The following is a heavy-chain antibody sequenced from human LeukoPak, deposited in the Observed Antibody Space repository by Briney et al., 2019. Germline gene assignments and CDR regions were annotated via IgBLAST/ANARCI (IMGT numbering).Heavy chain of an antibody. CDR2: VNLQGST. CDR3: AREGGPYRPLDY. Sequence: PSETLSLTCGVSGGSITNTNYWTWGRQPPGKGLEWIGEVNLQGSTNYNPSLMGRVAISVDTSENRISLQLTSVSAADTAVYYCAREGGPYRPLDYSGQGTLVTVSS. V-gene: IGHV4-4*02. J-gene: IGHJ4*02. CDR1: GGSITNTNY.